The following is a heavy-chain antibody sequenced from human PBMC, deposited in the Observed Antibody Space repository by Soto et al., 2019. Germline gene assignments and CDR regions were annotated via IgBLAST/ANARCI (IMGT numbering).Heavy chain of an antibody. CDR1: GFTVRGSF. V-gene: IGHV3-66*01. Sequence: EVQLLESGGDLVQPGWSLRLSCVAYGFTVRGSFFSWIRQAPGKGLEWVSGIYDGGSTYYADSVMGRYTMSRDISTNTVYLRLDTERPYNTPIHFYWRAKLTTGTSYTSVWANGNTVTV. D-gene: IGHD4-4*01. J-gene: IGHJ6*03. CDR3: WRAKLTTGTSYTSV. CDR2: IYDGGST.